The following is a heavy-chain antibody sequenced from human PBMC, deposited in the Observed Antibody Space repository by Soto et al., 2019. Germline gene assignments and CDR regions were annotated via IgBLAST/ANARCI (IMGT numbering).Heavy chain of an antibody. CDR1: GGTFSSYA. D-gene: IGHD2-21*02. CDR2: IIPIFGTA. V-gene: IGHV1-69*12. CDR3: ARDAYCGGDCYPYYYYGMDV. J-gene: IGHJ6*02. Sequence: QVQLVQSGAEVKKPGSSVKVSCKASGGTFSSYAISWVRQAPGQGLEWMGGIIPIFGTANYAQKFQGRVTITADESTGTDYMELSSLRSEDTAVYYCARDAYCGGDCYPYYYYGMDVWGQGTTVTVSS.